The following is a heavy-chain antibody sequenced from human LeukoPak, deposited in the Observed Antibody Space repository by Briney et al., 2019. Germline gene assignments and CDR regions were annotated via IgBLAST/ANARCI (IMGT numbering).Heavy chain of an antibody. D-gene: IGHD4-23*01. CDR3: ARGHRRGTVVTPNGY. J-gene: IGHJ4*02. Sequence: ASVKVSCKASGYTFTSYYMHWVRQAPGQGLEWMGIINPSGGSTSYAQKFQGRVTMTRDTSTSTVYMELSSLRSEDTAVYYCARGHRRGTVVTPNGYWGQGTLVTVSS. CDR1: GYTFTSYY. V-gene: IGHV1-46*01. CDR2: INPSGGST.